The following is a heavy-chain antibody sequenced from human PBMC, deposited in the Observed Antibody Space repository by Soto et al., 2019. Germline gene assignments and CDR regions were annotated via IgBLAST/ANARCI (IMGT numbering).Heavy chain of an antibody. Sequence: ASVKVSCKASGYTFTDYGISWVRQAPGQGLQWMGWITAFNGNTKYAQQFQGRVTMTTDTSTSTAYMELRSLESDDTAVYYCARISQSDFWSGYYYFSDYWGQGTLVTVSS. CDR2: ITAFNGNT. J-gene: IGHJ4*02. D-gene: IGHD3-3*01. CDR3: ARISQSDFWSGYYYFSDY. CDR1: GYTFTDYG. V-gene: IGHV1-18*01.